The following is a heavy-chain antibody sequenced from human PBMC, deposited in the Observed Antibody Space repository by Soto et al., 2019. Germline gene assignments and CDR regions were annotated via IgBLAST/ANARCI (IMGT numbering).Heavy chain of an antibody. CDR2: TYYRSKWYN. CDR3: ARAKEYSSSSGMDV. Sequence: QVQLQQSGPGLVKPSQTLSLTCAISGDSVSSNNAAWNWIRQSPSRVLEWLGRTYYRSKWYNYYAVSVKSRISFTPDASKNQFSLQMKSVIPEDTAVYYWARAKEYSSSSGMDVWGQGTTVTVSS. CDR1: GDSVSSNNAA. J-gene: IGHJ6*02. D-gene: IGHD6-6*01. V-gene: IGHV6-1*01.